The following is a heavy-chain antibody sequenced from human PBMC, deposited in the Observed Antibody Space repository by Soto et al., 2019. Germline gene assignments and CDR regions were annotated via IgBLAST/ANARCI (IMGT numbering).Heavy chain of an antibody. Sequence: EVQLLESGGGLVQPGGSLRLSCAASGFTFNTYVMNWVRQAPGKGLEWVSTISYSADTTHYADSVKGRFPISRDNSRDTLFLQMNSLRADDAAVYYCARRARTATTNWGAFDVGGQGTMVTVSS. CDR1: GFTFNTYV. CDR3: ARRARTATTNWGAFDV. CDR2: ISYSADTT. J-gene: IGHJ3*01. D-gene: IGHD1-7*01. V-gene: IGHV3-23*01.